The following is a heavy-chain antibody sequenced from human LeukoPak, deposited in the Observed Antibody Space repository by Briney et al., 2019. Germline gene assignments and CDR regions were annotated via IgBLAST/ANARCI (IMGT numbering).Heavy chain of an antibody. V-gene: IGHV3-21*01. CDR3: AGATTYPAGDAFYI. Sequence: KTGGSLRLSCAASGFTFSSYSMNWVRQAPGKGLEWVSSISSSSSYIYYADSVKGRFTISRDNAKNSLYLQMNSLRAEDTAVYYCAGATTYPAGDAFYIWGQGTMVTVSS. CDR2: ISSSSSYI. J-gene: IGHJ3*02. D-gene: IGHD1-7*01. CDR1: GFTFSSYS.